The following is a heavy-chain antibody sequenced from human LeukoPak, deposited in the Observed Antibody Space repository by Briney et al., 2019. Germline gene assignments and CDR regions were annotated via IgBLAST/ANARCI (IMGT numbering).Heavy chain of an antibody. CDR2: IGIGRDT. J-gene: IGHJ4*02. Sequence: GGSLRLSCAASGFTFSSYNMHWVRQATGKGLEWVSAIGIGRDTYYPGSVKGRFTISRENAKNSLYLQMNSLRAGDTAVYYCARGGIPVTGIDEVDYWGQGTLVTVSS. CDR3: ARGGIPVTGIDEVDY. D-gene: IGHD2-21*02. V-gene: IGHV3-13*01. CDR1: GFTFSSYN.